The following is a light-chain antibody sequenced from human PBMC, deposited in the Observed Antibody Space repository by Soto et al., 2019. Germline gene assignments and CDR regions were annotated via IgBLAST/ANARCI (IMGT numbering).Light chain of an antibody. CDR2: AAS. CDR3: QRYHSALLT. V-gene: IGKV1-27*01. J-gene: IGKJ3*01. CDR1: QDIRNY. Sequence: DIQMTQSPSFLSASVGDRVTMTCRASQDIRNYVAWYQQKPGEVPKLLIYAASTLQSGVPARFSGGGFGTDFTLTISSLRPEDVATYYCQRYHSALLTFGPGTKVDLK.